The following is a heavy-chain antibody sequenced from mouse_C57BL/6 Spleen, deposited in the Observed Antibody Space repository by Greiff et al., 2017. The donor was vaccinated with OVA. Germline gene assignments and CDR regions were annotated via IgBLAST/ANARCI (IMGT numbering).Heavy chain of an antibody. Sequence: VKLMESGPGLVAPSQSLSITCTVSGFSLTSYGVDWVRQSPGKGLEWLGGIWGVGSTNYNSALKSRLSISKDNYKSQVFLKMHSLQTDDTAMYYCARSNYDYWYFDVWGTGTTVTVSS. D-gene: IGHD2-5*01. CDR3: ARSNYDYWYFDV. CDR2: IWGVGST. J-gene: IGHJ1*03. V-gene: IGHV2-6*01. CDR1: GFSLTSYG.